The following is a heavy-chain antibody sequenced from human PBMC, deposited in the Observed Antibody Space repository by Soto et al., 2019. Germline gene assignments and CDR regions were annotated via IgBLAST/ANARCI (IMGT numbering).Heavy chain of an antibody. J-gene: IGHJ3*02. CDR3: ARVERGTATTVVDAFDI. D-gene: IGHD1-1*01. CDR2: MSHSGGT. V-gene: IGHV4-34*01. Sequence: QVQLQQWGAGLLKPSETLSLTCAVFGGSVNSGNYYWSWIRQPPGKGLEWIGEMSHSGGTHFNPSVKGRVTISVDTSKNQFSRKRSSVTAADTALYYCARVERGTATTVVDAFDIWGPGTMVTVSS. CDR1: GGSVNSGNYY.